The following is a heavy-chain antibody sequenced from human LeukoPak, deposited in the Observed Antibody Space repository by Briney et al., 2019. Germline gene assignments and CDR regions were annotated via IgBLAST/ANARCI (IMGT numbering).Heavy chain of an antibody. J-gene: IGHJ6*02. CDR1: GGSINGYY. CDR2: MFYNGNT. Sequence: SETLSLTCNVSGGSINGYYWTWIRRPPGKGLEWIGYMFYNGNTNYSPSLKSRVTISLDTSKSQISMRLTSVTAADTGVYHCARLTREDGVDVWGQGTTVTVSS. V-gene: IGHV4-59*01. CDR3: ARLTREDGVDV.